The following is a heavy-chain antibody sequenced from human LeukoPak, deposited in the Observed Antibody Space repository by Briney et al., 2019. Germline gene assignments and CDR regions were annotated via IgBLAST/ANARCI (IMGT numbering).Heavy chain of an antibody. J-gene: IGHJ1*01. V-gene: IGHV3-NL1*01. CDR3: SAMPSIAVAGPLQH. CDR1: GFTFSSYG. D-gene: IGHD6-19*01. CDR2: IYSGDNT. Sequence: GGSLRLSCAASGFTFSSYGMHWVRQAPGKGLEWVSVIYSGDNTYYADSVKGRFTISRDISKNTLYLKMNSLRAEDTAVYYCSAMPSIAVAGPLQHWGQGTLVTVFS.